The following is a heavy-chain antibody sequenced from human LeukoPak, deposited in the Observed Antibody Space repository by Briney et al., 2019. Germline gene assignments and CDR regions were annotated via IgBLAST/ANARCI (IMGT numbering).Heavy chain of an antibody. V-gene: IGHV1-2*02. CDR2: INPNSGGT. Sequence: ASVKVSCKASGYTFTGYYMHWVRQAPGQGLEWMGWINPNSGGTNHAQKFQGRATMTRDTSISTAYMELSRLRSDDTAVYYCARGIFSAAGTWGDYWGQGTLVTVSS. CDR3: ARGIFSAAGTWGDY. J-gene: IGHJ4*02. D-gene: IGHD6-13*01. CDR1: GYTFTGYY.